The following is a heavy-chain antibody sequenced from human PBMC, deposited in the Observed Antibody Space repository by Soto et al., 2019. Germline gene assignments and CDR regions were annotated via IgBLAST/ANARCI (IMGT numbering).Heavy chain of an antibody. D-gene: IGHD3-9*01. CDR3: ARGQTDILTGYSYYYYYYGMDV. V-gene: IGHV3-7*01. J-gene: IGHJ6*02. Sequence: GSLRLSCAASGFTFSSYWMSWVRQAPGKGLEWVANIKQGGSEKYYVDSVKGRFTISRDNAKNSLYLQMNSLRAEDTAVYYCARGQTDILTGYSYYYYYYGMDVWGQGTTVTVSS. CDR1: GFTFSSYW. CDR2: IKQGGSEK.